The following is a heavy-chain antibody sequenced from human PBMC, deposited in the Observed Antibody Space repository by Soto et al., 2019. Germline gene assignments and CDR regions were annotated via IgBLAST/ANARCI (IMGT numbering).Heavy chain of an antibody. Sequence: GGSLRLSCAASGFTFSGYEMNWVRQAPGGGLEWISYISGSGDTIYYADSVEGRFTISRDNAKNSLYLQMNSLRADDTAVYYCARDPRGHYYYGMDVWGQGTTVTVSS. V-gene: IGHV3-48*03. J-gene: IGHJ6*02. CDR2: ISGSGDTI. CDR1: GFTFSGYE. D-gene: IGHD3-10*01. CDR3: ARDPRGHYYYGMDV.